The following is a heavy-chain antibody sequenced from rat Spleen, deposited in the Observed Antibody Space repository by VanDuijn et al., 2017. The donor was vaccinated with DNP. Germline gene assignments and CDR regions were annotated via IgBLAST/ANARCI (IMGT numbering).Heavy chain of an antibody. CDR1: GFTFSNYG. CDR2: ISPSGGNT. CDR3: ARPDYSDGSYYYGLFAY. V-gene: IGHV5-19*01. Sequence: EVQLMESGGGPVQPGRSLKLSCAASGFTFSNYGMHWIRQAPTKGLEWVAAISPSGGNTYYRDSVKGRFTISRDNAKSTLYLKMDRLKSEDTATYYCARPDYSDGSYYYGLFAYWGQGTLVTVSS. J-gene: IGHJ3*01. D-gene: IGHD1-12*02.